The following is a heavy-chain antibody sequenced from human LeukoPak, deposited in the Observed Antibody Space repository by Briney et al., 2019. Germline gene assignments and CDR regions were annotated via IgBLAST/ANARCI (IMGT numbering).Heavy chain of an antibody. CDR1: GASVSTHS. CDR3: ARDNPPGSYDY. J-gene: IGHJ4*02. CDR2: IHASGSA. Sequence: PSETLSLTCNVCGASVSTHSWTWIRQPAGKRLEWIGRIHASGSANYNPSLKSRVAMSVDTSNNQFSLKVTSVTAADTAVYYCARDNPPGSYDYWGQGTLVSVSS. D-gene: IGHD1-1*01. V-gene: IGHV4-4*07.